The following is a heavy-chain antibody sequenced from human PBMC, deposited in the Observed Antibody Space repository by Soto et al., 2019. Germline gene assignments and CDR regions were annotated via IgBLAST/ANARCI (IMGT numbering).Heavy chain of an antibody. CDR3: ARAYDSSGYYIEYFDY. V-gene: IGHV4-34*01. CDR2: INHSGST. Sequence: PSETLSLTCAVYGGSFSGYYWSWIRQPPGKGLEWIGEINHSGSTNYNPSLKSRVTISVDTSKNQFSLKLSSVTAADTAVYYCARAYDSSGYYIEYFDYWGQGTLVTVSS. D-gene: IGHD3-22*01. J-gene: IGHJ4*02. CDR1: GGSFSGYY.